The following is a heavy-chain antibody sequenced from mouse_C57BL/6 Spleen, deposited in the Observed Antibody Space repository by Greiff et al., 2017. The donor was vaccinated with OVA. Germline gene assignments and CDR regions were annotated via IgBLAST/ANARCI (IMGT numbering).Heavy chain of an antibody. Sequence: QVQLQQSGPELVKPGASVKISCKASGYAFSSSWMNWVKQRPGKGLEWIGRIYPGDGDTNYNGKFKGKATLTADKSSSTAYMQLSSLTSADSAVSSCARWGYCSGLDYWGQGTTVTVSS. CDR1: GYAFSSSW. CDR3: ARWGYCSGLDY. V-gene: IGHV1-82*01. CDR2: IYPGDGDT. J-gene: IGHJ2*01.